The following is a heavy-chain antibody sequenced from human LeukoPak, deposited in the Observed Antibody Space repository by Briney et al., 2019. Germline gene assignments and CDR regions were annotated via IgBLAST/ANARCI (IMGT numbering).Heavy chain of an antibody. CDR2: VYGNGGA. CDR1: GGSFSNHY. Sequence: SETLSLTCAVYGGSFSNHYWSWIRQPAGKGLEYIGRVYGNGGADYNPSLRSRVTMSVDTSKNQFSLKVNSVTAADTAVYYCAKGPQETASTAAFDSWGQGILVTVSS. CDR3: AKGPQETASTAAFDS. D-gene: IGHD4-11*01. V-gene: IGHV4-59*10. J-gene: IGHJ4*02.